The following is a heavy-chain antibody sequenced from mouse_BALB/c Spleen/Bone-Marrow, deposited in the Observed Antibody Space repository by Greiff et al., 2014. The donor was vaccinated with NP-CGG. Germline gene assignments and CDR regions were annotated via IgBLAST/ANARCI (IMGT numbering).Heavy chain of an antibody. D-gene: IGHD2-4*01. CDR1: GFTFSSYY. J-gene: IGHJ4*01. Sequence: EVQVVESGGGLVKLGGSLKLSCAASGFTFSSYYMSWVRQTPEKRLELVAAINSNGGSTYYPDTVKGRFTISRDNAKNTLYLQMSSLKSEDTALYYCARWDYDEGYAMDYWGQGTSVTVSS. CDR3: ARWDYDEGYAMDY. V-gene: IGHV5-6-2*01. CDR2: INSNGGST.